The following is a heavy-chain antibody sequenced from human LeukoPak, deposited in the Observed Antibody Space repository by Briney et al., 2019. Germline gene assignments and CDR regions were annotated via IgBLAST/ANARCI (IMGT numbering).Heavy chain of an antibody. J-gene: IGHJ5*02. CDR2: IYYSGST. Sequence: SETLSLTCTVSGGSISSSSYYCGWIRQPPGKGLEWIGSIYYSGSTYYNPSLKSRVTISVDTSKNQFSLKLSSVPAADTAVYYCARDSVVGAFPWGQGTLVTVSS. CDR3: ARDSVVGAFP. CDR1: GGSISSSSYY. D-gene: IGHD1-26*01. V-gene: IGHV4-39*07.